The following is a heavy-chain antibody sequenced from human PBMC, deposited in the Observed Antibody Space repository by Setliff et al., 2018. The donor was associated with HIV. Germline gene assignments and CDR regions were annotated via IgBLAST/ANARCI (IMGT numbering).Heavy chain of an antibody. D-gene: IGHD6-13*01. CDR3: ARGESSSWYYNHAFDI. CDR2: IIPILGIA. J-gene: IGHJ3*02. Sequence: ASVKVSCKASGGTFSSYAISWVRQAPGQGLEWVGGIIPILGIANYAQKFQGRVTITADEFTSTAYMELSSLRSEDTAVYYCARGESSSWYYNHAFDIWGQGTMVTVSS. CDR1: GGTFSSYA. V-gene: IGHV1-69*10.